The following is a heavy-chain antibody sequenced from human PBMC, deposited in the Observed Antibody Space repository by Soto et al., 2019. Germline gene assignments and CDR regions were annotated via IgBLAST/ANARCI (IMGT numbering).Heavy chain of an antibody. D-gene: IGHD6-6*01. CDR1: EFTFRSYA. Sequence: EVQLLESGGGLVQPGGSLRLSCAASEFTFRSYAMSWVRQAPGKGLAWVSAISGSGDTTYNADSVKGRFTISRDNSKNTLYLQMNSLRVEDTAVYYCAKDGTSSSSSEFTHWGQGTLVTVSS. CDR2: ISGSGDTT. V-gene: IGHV3-23*01. J-gene: IGHJ4*02. CDR3: AKDGTSSSSSEFTH.